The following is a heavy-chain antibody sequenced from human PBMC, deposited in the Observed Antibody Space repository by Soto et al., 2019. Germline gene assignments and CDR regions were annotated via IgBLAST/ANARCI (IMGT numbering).Heavy chain of an antibody. J-gene: IGHJ6*03. D-gene: IGHD4-17*01. Sequence: QVQLQESGPGLVKPSETLSLTCTVSGGSISNYYWSWIRQPPGKGLEWIGYIYYIGSTNYNPSLKSRVTISVDTSKNQFALKLSSVTAADTAVYYCVRQIGYGDYGNYYYYMDVWGKGTTVTVSS. CDR2: IYYIGST. CDR1: GGSISNYY. CDR3: VRQIGYGDYGNYYYYMDV. V-gene: IGHV4-59*08.